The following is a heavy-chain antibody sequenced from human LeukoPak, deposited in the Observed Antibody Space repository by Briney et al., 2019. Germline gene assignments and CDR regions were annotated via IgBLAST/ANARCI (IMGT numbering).Heavy chain of an antibody. D-gene: IGHD3-22*01. J-gene: IGHJ4*02. CDR3: ARGGDSTGYYYRSFDS. CDR1: GGSFSGRY. Sequence: SQTLSLTCAVFGGSFSGRYWSWVRQPPGKGLEWIGQIHHSGIPSYSSSLRSRVTMSVDTSKNQLSLKLSSVTAADTAVYYCARGGDSTGYYYRSFDSWGQGTLVTVSS. CDR2: IHHSGIP. V-gene: IGHV4-34*01.